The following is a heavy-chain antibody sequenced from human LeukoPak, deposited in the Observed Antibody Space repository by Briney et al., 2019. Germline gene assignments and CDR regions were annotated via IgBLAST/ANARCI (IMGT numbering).Heavy chain of an antibody. V-gene: IGHV3-23*01. D-gene: IGHD3-10*01. CDR3: AKDTSMVRGVISYYFDY. Sequence: PGGSLRLSCAASGFPFSSYAMSCVRQAPGKGLEWVSAISDSGGSTYSADSVTGRYTISRDNSKNTLYLQMNSLRAEDTAVYYCAKDTSMVRGVISYYFDYWGQGTLVTVSS. J-gene: IGHJ4*02. CDR1: GFPFSSYA. CDR2: ISDSGGST.